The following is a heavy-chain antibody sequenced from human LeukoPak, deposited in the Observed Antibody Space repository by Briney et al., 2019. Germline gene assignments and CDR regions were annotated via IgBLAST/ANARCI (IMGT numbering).Heavy chain of an antibody. V-gene: IGHV3-7*03. CDR1: GFTLSTYW. J-gene: IGHJ6*02. D-gene: IGHD3-9*01. CDR3: ARVFSTYGMDV. Sequence: GGSLRLSCAASGFTLSTYWMSWVRQAPGKGLEWVANIKQDGSEIYYVDSVKGRFTISRDNAKNSLYLQMNSLRAEDTAVYYCARVFSTYGMDVWGQGTTVTVSS. CDR2: IKQDGSEI.